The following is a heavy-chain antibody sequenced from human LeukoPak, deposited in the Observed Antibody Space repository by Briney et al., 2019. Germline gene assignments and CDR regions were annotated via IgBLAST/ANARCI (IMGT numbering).Heavy chain of an antibody. V-gene: IGHV3-23*01. Sequence: GGSLRLSCAASGFTFSSYAMSWVRQAPGKGLEWISAVINSGGTYYADSVKGRFTISRDKSKNTLYLQMNSLRAEDTAVYYCAKALYIVVVPAAPFDYWGQGTLVTVSS. CDR1: GFTFSSYA. CDR3: AKALYIVVVPAAPFDY. D-gene: IGHD2-2*01. CDR2: VINSGGT. J-gene: IGHJ4*02.